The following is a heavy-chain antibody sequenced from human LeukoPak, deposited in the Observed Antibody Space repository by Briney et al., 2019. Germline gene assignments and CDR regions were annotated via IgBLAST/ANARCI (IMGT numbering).Heavy chain of an antibody. D-gene: IGHD3-22*01. J-gene: IGHJ4*02. CDR1: GYTFTGYY. V-gene: IGHV1-2*02. CDR3: ARGPPTIVVVITTGDFDS. CDR2: INPNSGGT. Sequence: GASVKVSCKASGYTFTGYYIHWVRQAPGQGLEWMGWINPNSGGTNYAQKFQGRVTMTRDTSINTAYMELRRLRSDDRAVYYCARGPPTIVVVITTGDFDSWGQGTLVTVSS.